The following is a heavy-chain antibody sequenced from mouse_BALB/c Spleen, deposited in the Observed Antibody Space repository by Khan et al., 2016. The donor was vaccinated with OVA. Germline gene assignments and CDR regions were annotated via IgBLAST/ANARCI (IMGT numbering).Heavy chain of an antibody. CDR3: SSRYGIYYAMDY. D-gene: IGHD1-1*01. Sequence: QIQLVQSGPELKKPGETVKISCKASGYTFTNYGMNWVKQAPGKGLKWMGWINTYTGEPTYADDFKGRFAFSLETSASTAYLQINNLKNEDTATYFWSSRYGIYYAMDYWGQGTSVTVSS. CDR1: GYTFTNYG. J-gene: IGHJ4*01. V-gene: IGHV9-3-1*01. CDR2: INTYTGEP.